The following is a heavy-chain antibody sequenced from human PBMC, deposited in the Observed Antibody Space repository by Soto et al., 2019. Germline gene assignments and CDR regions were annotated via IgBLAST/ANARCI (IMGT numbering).Heavy chain of an antibody. V-gene: IGHV1-46*01. D-gene: IGHD2-21*02. CDR2: VNPSGGHT. Sequence: QVQLMQSGAEVKKPGASVKVSCKESGDTFTDYYIHWVRQAPGQGLEWMGTVNPSGGHTTYAQHFLGRVTMTRDTSTSTLYMKLTSLTSDDTAIYYCARGGHLVVVTAALDYWGQGTLVTVSS. CDR1: GDTFTDYY. J-gene: IGHJ4*02. CDR3: ARGGHLVVVTAALDY.